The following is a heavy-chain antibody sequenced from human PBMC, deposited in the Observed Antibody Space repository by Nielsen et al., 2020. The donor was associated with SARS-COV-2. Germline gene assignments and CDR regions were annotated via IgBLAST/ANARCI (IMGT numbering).Heavy chain of an antibody. V-gene: IGHV3-66*01. D-gene: IGHD7-27*01. Sequence: SLTISCSATGFTVRSNYMSWVRHAAGKGLECVSVIYTDGSTSHADSVKGRFTISRDNSKNTLYLQMNSLRAEDTAVYYCARDNWGRMDVWGQGTTVNVSS. CDR3: ARDNWGRMDV. CDR2: IYTDGST. J-gene: IGHJ6*02. CDR1: GFTVRSNY.